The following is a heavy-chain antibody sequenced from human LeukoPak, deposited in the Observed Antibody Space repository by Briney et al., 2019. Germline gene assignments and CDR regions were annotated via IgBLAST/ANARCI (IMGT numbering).Heavy chain of an antibody. Sequence: ASVKVSCEASGYTFTSYAMHWVRQAPGQRLEWMGWINTGNGNTKYSQEFQGRVTITRDTSANTAYMELSSLRSEDTAVYYCAFALSDYGGPFDYWGQGTLVTVSS. J-gene: IGHJ4*02. CDR2: INTGNGNT. V-gene: IGHV1-3*03. CDR3: AFALSDYGGPFDY. D-gene: IGHD4-23*01. CDR1: GYTFTSYA.